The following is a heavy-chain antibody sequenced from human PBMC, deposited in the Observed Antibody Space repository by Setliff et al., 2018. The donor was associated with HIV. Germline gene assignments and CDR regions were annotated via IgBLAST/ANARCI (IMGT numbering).Heavy chain of an antibody. V-gene: IGHV4-4*08. CDR1: GGSINSYY. CDR2: VSTSGST. CDR3: ARQVTVVGYFETAAGSFNY. J-gene: IGHJ4*02. Sequence: SETLSLTCTVSGGSINSYYWSWIRLPPGRGLEWIGYVSTSGSTKYNPSLKSRVTISTDTSKNQFSLKVRSVTAADTAVYYCARQVTVVGYFETAAGSFNYWGPGTLVTVSS. D-gene: IGHD2-21*01.